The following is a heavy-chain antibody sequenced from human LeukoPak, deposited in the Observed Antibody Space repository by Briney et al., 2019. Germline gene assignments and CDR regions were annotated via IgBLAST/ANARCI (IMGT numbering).Heavy chain of an antibody. CDR2: MNPNSGNT. CDR1: GYTFTSYD. CDR3: ALYYDSSPGYFDY. V-gene: IGHV1-8*01. J-gene: IGHJ4*02. Sequence: ASVKVSCKASGYTFTSYDINWVRQAPGQGLEWMGWMNPNSGNTVYAQKFQGRVTMTRNTSISTAYMELSSLRSEDTAVYYCALYYDSSPGYFDYWGQGTLVTVSS. D-gene: IGHD3-22*01.